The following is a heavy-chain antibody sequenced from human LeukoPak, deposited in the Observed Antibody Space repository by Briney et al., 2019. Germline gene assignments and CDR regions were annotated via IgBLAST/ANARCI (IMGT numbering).Heavy chain of an antibody. CDR3: ARDLGITRPFDY. V-gene: IGHV3-30*02. CDR1: GFTFTYYG. D-gene: IGHD3-10*01. Sequence: PGGSLRLSCAASGFTFTYYGFHWVRQAPGKGLEWVAFIRFEGNEKFYADSVKGRFTISRDNSKNTLYLEMNSLRAEDTAVYYCARDLGITRPFDYWGQGTLVTVSS. CDR2: IRFEGNEK. J-gene: IGHJ4*02.